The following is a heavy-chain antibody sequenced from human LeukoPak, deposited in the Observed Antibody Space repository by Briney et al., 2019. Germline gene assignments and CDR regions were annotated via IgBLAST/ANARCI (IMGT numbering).Heavy chain of an antibody. J-gene: IGHJ4*02. CDR2: INAGNGNT. V-gene: IGHV1-3*01. Sequence: ASVKVSCKASGYTFTSYAMHWVRQAPGQRLEWMGWINAGNGNTKYSQKFQGRVTMTRNTSISTAYMELSSPRSEDTAVYYCARGFPQVGSSSSDYWGQGTLVTVSS. CDR1: GYTFTSYA. D-gene: IGHD6-13*01. CDR3: ARGFPQVGSSSSDY.